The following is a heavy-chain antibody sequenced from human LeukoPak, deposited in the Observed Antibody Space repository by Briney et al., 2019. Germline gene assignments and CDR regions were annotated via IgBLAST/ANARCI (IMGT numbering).Heavy chain of an antibody. Sequence: ASVNVSCKASGYTFTNYGISWLRQAPRQPLEWIGGIRDYDGNTNCAQKLQGRVTMTTDTSTSTAYMELRSLRSDDTAVYYCARDLAATHYYDSSTSSDYWGQGTLVTVSS. D-gene: IGHD3-22*01. CDR2: IRDYDGNT. CDR3: ARDLAATHYYDSSTSSDY. J-gene: IGHJ4*02. V-gene: IGHV1-18*01. CDR1: GYTFTNYG.